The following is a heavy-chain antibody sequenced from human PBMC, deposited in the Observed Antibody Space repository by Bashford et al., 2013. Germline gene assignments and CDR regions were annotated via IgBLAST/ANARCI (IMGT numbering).Heavy chain of an antibody. D-gene: IGHD1-26*01. CDR1: GFTFGDYA. Sequence: GGSLRLSCTASGFTFGDYAMSWFRQAPGKGLEWVGFIRSKAYGGTTEYAASVKGRFTISRDDSKSIAYLQMNSLKTEDTAVYYCTSTDSGSSNAAFDIWGQGTMVTVSS. J-gene: IGHJ3*02. CDR3: TSTDSGSSNAAFDI. CDR2: IRSKAYGGTT. V-gene: IGHV3-49*03.